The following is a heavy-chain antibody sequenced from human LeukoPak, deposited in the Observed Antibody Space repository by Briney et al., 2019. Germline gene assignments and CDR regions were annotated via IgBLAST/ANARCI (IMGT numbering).Heavy chain of an antibody. J-gene: IGHJ4*02. CDR3: VSPYDPRAY. CDR1: GFTFSSNS. V-gene: IGHV3-48*01. D-gene: IGHD3-22*01. CDR2: ISSSGTTI. Sequence: WGSLRLSCAASGFTFSSNSMNWVRQAPGKGLEWISYISSSGTTIHYADSVRGRFSISRDNAKNSLYLQMNSLRAEDTAVYYCVSPYDPRAYWGQGTLVTVSS.